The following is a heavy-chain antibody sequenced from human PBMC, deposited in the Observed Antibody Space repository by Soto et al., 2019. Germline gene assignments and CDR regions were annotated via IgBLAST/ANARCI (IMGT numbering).Heavy chain of an antibody. J-gene: IGHJ5*02. D-gene: IGHD6-13*01. CDR3: TRGNGYTSSWYHNWFDP. V-gene: IGHV3-30-3*01. Sequence: GGSLRLSCAASGFTFSSYAMHWVRQAPGKGLEWVAVISYDGSNKYYADSVKGRFTISRDNSKNTLYLQMNSLRAEDTALYYCTRGNGYTSSWYHNWFDPWGQGTLVTVSS. CDR2: ISYDGSNK. CDR1: GFTFSSYA.